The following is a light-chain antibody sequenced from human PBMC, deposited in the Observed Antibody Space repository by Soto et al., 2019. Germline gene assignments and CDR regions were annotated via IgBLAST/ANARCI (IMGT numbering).Light chain of an antibody. Sequence: DIQMTQSPSTLSASVGDRVTISCRASQSISSSLAWYQQKPGKAHNLLIYKASSLQGGVPSRFSGSGSGTEFTLTISSLQPDDFATYYCQQYNSYPFTFGPGNKGDIK. CDR1: QSISSS. V-gene: IGKV1-5*03. J-gene: IGKJ3*01. CDR3: QQYNSYPFT. CDR2: KAS.